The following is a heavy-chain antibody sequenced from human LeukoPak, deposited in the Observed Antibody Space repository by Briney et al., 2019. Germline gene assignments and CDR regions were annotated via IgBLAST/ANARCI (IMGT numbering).Heavy chain of an antibody. CDR1: GGTFNNYA. V-gene: IGHV1-69*06. CDR3: ARVSAISHYDSRGFERDYWYFDL. CDR2: IINNFGTA. J-gene: IGHJ2*01. D-gene: IGHD3-22*01. Sequence: SVKVSCKASGGTFNNYAISWVRQAPGQGLEWMGGIINNFGTASYAPKFEDGLTITADKSSSTAYMDLRSLRSEDTAVYFCARVSAISHYDSRGFERDYWYFDLWGRGTLVTVSS.